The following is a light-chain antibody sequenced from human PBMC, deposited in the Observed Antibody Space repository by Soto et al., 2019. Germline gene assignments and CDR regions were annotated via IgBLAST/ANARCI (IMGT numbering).Light chain of an antibody. CDR2: ETS. CDR3: QQYNNFPPT. Sequence: DVQMTQSPSSLSASVGDRVSITCRASQSVANWLAWYQQKPGKAPKSLIYETSTLQSGVPSRFSGSGSGTYFTLTINSLQPEDCATYYCQQYNNFPPTFGGWTKVEIK. V-gene: IGKV1D-16*01. CDR1: QSVANW. J-gene: IGKJ4*01.